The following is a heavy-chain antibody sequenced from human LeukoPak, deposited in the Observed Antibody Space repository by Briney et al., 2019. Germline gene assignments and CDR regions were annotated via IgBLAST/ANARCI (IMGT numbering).Heavy chain of an antibody. CDR3: ARTIAVNGGDFDY. V-gene: IGHV3-74*01. Sequence: GSLRLSCAASGFSFSSHWMHWVRQTPGKGLVWVARINGDGTTSSHADSVKGRFTISRDNAKNTLYLQMNSLRAEDTALYYCARTIAVNGGDFDYWGQGTLVTVSS. CDR2: INGDGTTS. J-gene: IGHJ4*02. D-gene: IGHD6-19*01. CDR1: GFSFSSHW.